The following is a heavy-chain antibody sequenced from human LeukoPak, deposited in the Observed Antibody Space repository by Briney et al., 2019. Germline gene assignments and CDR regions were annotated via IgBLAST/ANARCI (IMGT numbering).Heavy chain of an antibody. D-gene: IGHD1-14*01. V-gene: IGHV4-38-2*02. CDR1: GYSISSGYY. Sequence: PSETLSLTCTVSGYSISSGYYWGWIRQTPGQGLEWIGDIYYSGGTSYKPSLKSRVTMSLDTSNNQFSLKLTSVTAADTAVYYCARGFSRTTWFDYWGQGTLVIVSS. CDR2: IYYSGGT. J-gene: IGHJ4*02. CDR3: ARGFSRTTWFDY.